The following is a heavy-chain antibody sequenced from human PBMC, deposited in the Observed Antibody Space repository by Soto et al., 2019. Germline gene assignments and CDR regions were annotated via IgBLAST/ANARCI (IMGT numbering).Heavy chain of an antibody. Sequence: QITLKESGPTLVKPTQTLTLTCTFSGFALSTSGVGVGWIRQPPGKALEWLALIYWDDDKRYSPSLKSRLTITKVTSKNQVVLTMTNMDPLDTATYYCAHRPSYCSGGSCYSGFDYWGQGTLVTVSS. CDR3: AHRPSYCSGGSCYSGFDY. D-gene: IGHD2-15*01. V-gene: IGHV2-5*02. CDR2: IYWDDDK. J-gene: IGHJ4*02. CDR1: GFALSTSGVG.